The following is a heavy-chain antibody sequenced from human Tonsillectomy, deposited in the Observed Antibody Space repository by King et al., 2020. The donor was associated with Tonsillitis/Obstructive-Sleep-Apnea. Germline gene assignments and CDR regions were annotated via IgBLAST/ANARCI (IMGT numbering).Heavy chain of an antibody. CDR3: ARXXCSXTSCXLXX. V-gene: IGHV4-31*01. Sequence: QLQESGPGLVKPSQTLSLTCTVSGGSISSGGYYWSWIRQHPGKGLEWIGYIYYSGSTYYNPSLKSLVTISLDTSKNQFSLKLSSVTAADTAVYYCARXXCSXTSCXLXXXXXGTLVTVSS. J-gene: IGHJ4*02. CDR1: GGSISSGGYY. D-gene: IGHD2-2*01. CDR2: IYYSGST.